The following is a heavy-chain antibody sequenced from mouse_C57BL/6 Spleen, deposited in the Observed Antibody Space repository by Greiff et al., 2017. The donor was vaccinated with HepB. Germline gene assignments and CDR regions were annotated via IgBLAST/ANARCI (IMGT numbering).Heavy chain of an antibody. V-gene: IGHV5-9-1*02. CDR2: ISSGGDYI. CDR1: GFTFSSYA. Sequence: EVMLVESGEGLVKPGGSLKLSCAASGFTFSSYAMSWVRQTPEKRLEWVAYISSGGDYIYYADTVKGRFTISRDNARNTLYLQMSSLKSDDAAMYYCTRDNSIYFADWGPGTLVTVSA. J-gene: IGHJ3*01. D-gene: IGHD2-5*01. CDR3: TRDNSIYFAD.